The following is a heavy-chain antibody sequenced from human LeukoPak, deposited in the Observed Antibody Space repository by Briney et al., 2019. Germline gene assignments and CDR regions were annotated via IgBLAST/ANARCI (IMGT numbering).Heavy chain of an antibody. D-gene: IGHD6-6*01. CDR2: IWNSGST. CDR3: ARDVSSMFPNWFDP. Sequence: SETLSLTCSVSGDSISSRTYYWTWIRQHPEEGLEWIGYIWNSGSTNYNPALKSRVTISVDTSKNQFSLKLTSVTAADTAIYYCARDVSSMFPNWFDPWGQGILVIVSS. V-gene: IGHV4-31*03. CDR1: GDSISSRTYY. J-gene: IGHJ5*02.